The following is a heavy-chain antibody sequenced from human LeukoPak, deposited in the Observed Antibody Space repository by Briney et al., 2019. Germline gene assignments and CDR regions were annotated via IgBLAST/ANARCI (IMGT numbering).Heavy chain of an antibody. Sequence: RASVKVSCKASGYTFTSYGISWVRQAPGQGLEWMGWISSYNGNTNYAQKLQGRVTMTTDTSTSTAYMELRSLRSDDTAVYYCARDTVTTVYAFDIWGQGTMVTVSS. CDR2: ISSYNGNT. V-gene: IGHV1-18*01. CDR3: ARDTVTTVYAFDI. D-gene: IGHD4-17*01. CDR1: GYTFTSYG. J-gene: IGHJ3*02.